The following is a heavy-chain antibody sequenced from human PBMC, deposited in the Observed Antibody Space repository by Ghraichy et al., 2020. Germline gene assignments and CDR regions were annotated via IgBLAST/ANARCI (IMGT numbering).Heavy chain of an antibody. D-gene: IGHD2-15*01. V-gene: IGHV4-59*01. CDR1: GGSISSYY. CDR3: ARDSGCSGGSCYDTWFDP. Sequence: SETLSLTCTVSGGSISSYYWSWIRQPPGKGLEWIGYIYYSGSTNYNPSLKSRVTISVDTSKNQFSLKLSSVTAADTAVYYCARDSGCSGGSCYDTWFDPWGQGTLVTVSS. J-gene: IGHJ5*02. CDR2: IYYSGST.